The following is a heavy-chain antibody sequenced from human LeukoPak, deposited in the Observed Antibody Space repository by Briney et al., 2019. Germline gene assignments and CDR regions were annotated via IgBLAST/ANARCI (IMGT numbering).Heavy chain of an antibody. D-gene: IGHD3-9*01. V-gene: IGHV4-59*11. CDR1: GGSFSSHY. CDR2: IYYSGST. CDR3: ARVSVASGYDILTGYYSGGFDP. J-gene: IGHJ5*02. Sequence: SETLSLTCAVYGGSFSSHYWSWIRQPPGKGLEWIGYIYYSGSTNYNPSLKSRVTISVDTSKNQFSLKLSSVTAADTAVYYCARVSVASGYDILTGYYSGGFDPWGQGTLVTVSS.